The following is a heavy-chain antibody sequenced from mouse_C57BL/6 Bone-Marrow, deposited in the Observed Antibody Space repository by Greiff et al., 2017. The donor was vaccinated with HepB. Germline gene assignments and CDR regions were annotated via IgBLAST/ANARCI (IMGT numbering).Heavy chain of an antibody. J-gene: IGHJ3*01. CDR3: TTRYYGSSYDWFAY. CDR2: IDPENGDT. D-gene: IGHD1-1*01. Sequence: VQLQQSGAELVRPGASVKVSCTASGFTFKDDYMHWVKQRPDQGLEWIGWIDPENGDTEYASKFQGKATITADTSSNTAYLQLSSLTSEDTAVYYCTTRYYGSSYDWFAYWGQGTLVTVSA. CDR1: GFTFKDDY. V-gene: IGHV14-4*01.